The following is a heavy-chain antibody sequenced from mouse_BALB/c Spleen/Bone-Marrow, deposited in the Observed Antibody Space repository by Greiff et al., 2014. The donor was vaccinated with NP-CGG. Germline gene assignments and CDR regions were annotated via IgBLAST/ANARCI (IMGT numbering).Heavy chain of an antibody. J-gene: IGHJ1*01. V-gene: IGHV5-6-5*01. CDR3: ARRKTTILTTFYWYFDV. CDR2: ISSGGST. Sequence: EVKLVESGGGLVKPGGSLNLSCAASGFTFSGYAMSWVRQTPEKRLEWVASISSGGSTFYPDSVKGRFTISRDNARNILYLQMSSLRSEDTAMYYCARRKTTILTTFYWYFDVWGAGTTVTVSS. D-gene: IGHD2-5*01. CDR1: GFTFSGYA.